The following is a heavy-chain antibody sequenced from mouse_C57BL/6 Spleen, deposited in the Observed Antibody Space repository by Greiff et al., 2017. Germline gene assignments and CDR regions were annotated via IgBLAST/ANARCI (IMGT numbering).Heavy chain of an antibody. Sequence: EVKLVESEGGLVQPGSSMKLSCTASGFTFSDYYMAWVRQVPEKGLEWVANINYDGSSTYYLDSLNSRFIISRDNAKNILYLQMSSLKSEDTATYYCARGGGSLAMDYWGQGTSVTVSS. CDR3: ARGGGSLAMDY. V-gene: IGHV5-16*01. CDR2: INYDGSST. D-gene: IGHD3-1*01. CDR1: GFTFSDYY. J-gene: IGHJ4*01.